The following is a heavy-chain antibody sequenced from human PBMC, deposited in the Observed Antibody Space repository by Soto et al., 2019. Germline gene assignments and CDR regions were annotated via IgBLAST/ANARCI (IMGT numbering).Heavy chain of an antibody. CDR3: ARDRVYYGSGKACWFDP. V-gene: IGHV3-30*03. D-gene: IGHD3-10*01. CDR2: ISYDGANE. CDR1: GFTSSNYA. J-gene: IGHJ5*02. Sequence: QVQVVETGGGVVQPGRSLRLSCAASGFTSSNYAMHWVRQAPGKGLEWVAVISYDGANEYYAESVRGRFTISRDNSKNPVHLQMNSLRTEDTAIYYCARDRVYYGSGKACWFDPWGQGTLVNVSA.